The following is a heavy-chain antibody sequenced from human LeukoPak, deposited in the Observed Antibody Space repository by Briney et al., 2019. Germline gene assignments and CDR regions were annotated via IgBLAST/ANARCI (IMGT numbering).Heavy chain of an antibody. CDR2: IHGSGGTI. D-gene: IGHD3-10*02. J-gene: IGHJ6*02. CDR1: GFTFSSYV. V-gene: IGHV3-23*01. Sequence: AGSLRLSCEASGFTFSSYVMIWVRQAPGQGLEWFSTIHGSGGTIYYADSVKGRFTISRDNSKNTLFLQLHNLRVEDTAFYYCARDLHYYVAMDVWGQGTTVTVSS. CDR3: ARDLHYYVAMDV.